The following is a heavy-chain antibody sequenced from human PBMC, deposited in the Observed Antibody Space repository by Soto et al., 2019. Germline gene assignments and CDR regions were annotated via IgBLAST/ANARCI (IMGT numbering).Heavy chain of an antibody. Sequence: PGGSLRLSCAASGFTFSSYAMSWVRQAPGKGLEWVSAISGSGGSTYYADSVKGRFTISRDNSKNTLYLQMNSLRAEDTAVYYCAKDLRYYDSSGYYKAPYYFDYWGQGTLVTVSS. V-gene: IGHV3-23*01. CDR1: GFTFSSYA. CDR3: AKDLRYYDSSGYYKAPYYFDY. CDR2: ISGSGGST. D-gene: IGHD3-22*01. J-gene: IGHJ4*02.